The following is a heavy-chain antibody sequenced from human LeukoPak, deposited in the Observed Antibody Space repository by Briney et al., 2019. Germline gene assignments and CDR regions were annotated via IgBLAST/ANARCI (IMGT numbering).Heavy chain of an antibody. CDR3: ASELYYDILTGYYKVDY. Sequence: SETLSLTYAVSGGSISSGGYSWSWIRQPPGKGLEWIGYIYHSGSTYYNPSLKSRVTISVDRSKNQFSLKLSSVTAADTAVYYCASELYYDILTGYYKVDYWGQGTLVTVSS. CDR2: IYHSGST. D-gene: IGHD3-9*01. J-gene: IGHJ4*02. V-gene: IGHV4-30-2*01. CDR1: GGSISSGGYS.